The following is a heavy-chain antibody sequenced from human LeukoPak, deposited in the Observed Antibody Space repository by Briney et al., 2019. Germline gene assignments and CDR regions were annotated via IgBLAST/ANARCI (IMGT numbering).Heavy chain of an antibody. J-gene: IGHJ4*01. D-gene: IGHD6-19*01. CDR2: IYTVDSDT. V-gene: IGHV5-51*01. CDR1: GSNFTNYR. CDR3: ARGGSGWYFDY. Sequence: GGSLEISFQGSGSNFTNYRIGWVRQMPGKGLEYMGLIYTVDSDTKYSPSFQGQVTISVDKSIKTAYLQWTSLKASDTGMYYCARGGSGWYFDYWGHGSLVTVS.